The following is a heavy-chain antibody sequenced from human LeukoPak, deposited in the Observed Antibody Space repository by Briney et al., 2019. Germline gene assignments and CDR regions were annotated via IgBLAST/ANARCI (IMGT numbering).Heavy chain of an antibody. CDR1: GFTFSSYS. Sequence: GGSLRLPCAASGFTFSSYSMNWVRQAPGKGLEWVSSISSSSSYIYYADSVKGRFTISRDNAKNSLYLQMNSLRAENTAVYYCARGSGYYYAPDYWGQGTLVTVSS. D-gene: IGHD3-22*01. J-gene: IGHJ4*02. CDR2: ISSSSSYI. V-gene: IGHV3-21*01. CDR3: ARGSGYYYAPDY.